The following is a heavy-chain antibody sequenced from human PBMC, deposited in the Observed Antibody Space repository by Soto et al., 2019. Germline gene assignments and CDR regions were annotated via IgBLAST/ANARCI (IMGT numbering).Heavy chain of an antibody. V-gene: IGHV2-5*02. Sequence: SGPTLVNPTQTLTPTCTFSGFSLSTSGVGVGWIRQPPGKALEWLALIYWDDDKRYSPSLKSRLTITKDTSKNQVVLTMTNMDPVDTATYYCAHSNILDVPAPEYYFDYWGQGTLVTVSS. CDR3: AHSNILDVPAPEYYFDY. D-gene: IGHD2-2*01. J-gene: IGHJ4*02. CDR2: IYWDDDK. CDR1: GFSLSTSGVG.